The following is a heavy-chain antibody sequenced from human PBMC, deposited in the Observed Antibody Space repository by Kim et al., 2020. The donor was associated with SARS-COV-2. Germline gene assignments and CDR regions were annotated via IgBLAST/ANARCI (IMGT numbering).Heavy chain of an antibody. CDR3: ARGSGWLSDA. Sequence: EDNYVASVNGRFTISRDNDRNSLYLQMNSLRGEDTALYFCARGSGWLSDAWGQGTLVTVSS. CDR2: ED. J-gene: IGHJ5*02. V-gene: IGHV3-7*01. D-gene: IGHD6-19*01.